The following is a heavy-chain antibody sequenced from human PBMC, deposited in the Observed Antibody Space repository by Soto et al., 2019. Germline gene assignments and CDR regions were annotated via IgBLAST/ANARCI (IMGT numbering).Heavy chain of an antibody. V-gene: IGHV4-34*01. CDR1: GGSFSGYY. CDR2: INHSGST. Sequence: SETLSLTCAVYGGSFSGYYWSWIRQPPGKGLEWIGEINHSGSTHYNPSLKSRVTISVDTSKNQFSLKLSSVTAADTAVYYCARHRKYYDILTGYYIPSHMDVWGQGTTVTVPS. CDR3: ARHRKYYDILTGYYIPSHMDV. J-gene: IGHJ6*02. D-gene: IGHD3-9*01.